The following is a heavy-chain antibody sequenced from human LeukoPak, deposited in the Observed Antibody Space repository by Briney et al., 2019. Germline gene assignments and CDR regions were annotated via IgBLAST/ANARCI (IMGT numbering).Heavy chain of an antibody. V-gene: IGHV4-39*01. CDR2: IYYSGST. Sequence: SETLSLTCTVSGGSIRSSSHYWGWVRQTPGKGLEWIGSIYYSGSTWYNPSLKTRVTMSVDTSKNQFSLKLSSVTAADTAVYYCASHRYSANYYDDNWGQGTLVTVSS. CDR1: GGSIRSSSHY. CDR3: ASHRYSANYYDDN. J-gene: IGHJ4*02. D-gene: IGHD4/OR15-4a*01.